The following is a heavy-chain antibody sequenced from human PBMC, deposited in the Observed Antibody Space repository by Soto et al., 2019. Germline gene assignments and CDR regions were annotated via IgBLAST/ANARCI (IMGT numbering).Heavy chain of an antibody. D-gene: IGHD2-21*01. J-gene: IGHJ3*02. CDR1: GGSLTDHY. Sequence: QVQLQESGPGLVKPSETLSLTCTVAGGSLTDHYWNWFRQSPGKGLHWIGYVYYSGGTNYNPSLRSRVTMSVDTSKNQFSLNLRSGTAADTAVYYCARGNDWKSSTFDIWGQGTMVSVSS. CDR3: ARGNDWKSSTFDI. V-gene: IGHV4-59*11. CDR2: VYYSGGT.